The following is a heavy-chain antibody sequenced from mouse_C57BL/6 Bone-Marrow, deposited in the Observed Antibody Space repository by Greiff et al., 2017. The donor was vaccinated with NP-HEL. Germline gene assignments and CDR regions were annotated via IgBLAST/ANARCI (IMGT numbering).Heavy chain of an antibody. CDR2: INPNNGGT. CDR1: GYTFTDYY. V-gene: IGHV1-26*01. D-gene: IGHD1-1*01. Sequence: EVQLQQSGPELVKPGASVKISCKASGYTFTDYYMNWVKQSHGKSLEWIGDINPNNGGTSYNQKFKGKATLTVDKSSSTAYMELRSLTSEDSAVYYCARPITTVVSYWYFDVWGTGTTVTVSS. J-gene: IGHJ1*03. CDR3: ARPITTVVSYWYFDV.